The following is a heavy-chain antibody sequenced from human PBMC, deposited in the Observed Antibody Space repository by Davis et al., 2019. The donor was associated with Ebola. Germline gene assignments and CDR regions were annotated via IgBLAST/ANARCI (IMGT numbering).Heavy chain of an antibody. Sequence: AASVKVSCKASGYTFTTYDIHWVRQATGQGLEWMGWMNPNSENTGYAQKFQGRVTMTRSTSISTAYMELSSLRSEETAVYYCARGGYFYWLTRWHYYGMDVWGQGTTVTVSS. V-gene: IGHV1-8*01. CDR1: GYTFTTYD. D-gene: IGHD3-9*01. J-gene: IGHJ6*02. CDR2: MNPNSENT. CDR3: ARGGYFYWLTRWHYYGMDV.